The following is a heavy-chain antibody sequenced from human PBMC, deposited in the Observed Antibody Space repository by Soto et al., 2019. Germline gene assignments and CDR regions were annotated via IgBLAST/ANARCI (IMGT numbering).Heavy chain of an antibody. CDR1: GGSVNTDTYY. CDR3: ARLECVRPTCQFDH. V-gene: IGHV4-61*01. J-gene: IGHJ4*02. D-gene: IGHD3-3*01. CDR2: IYYSGST. Sequence: QVQLQESGPGLVKPSETLSLTCTVSGGSVNTDTYYWSWIRQPPGKGLEWIGYIYYSGSTNSNPSHYSRITISVDTSSNQFSLKLTSVTAADAAVYYCARLECVRPTCQFDHWGQGSLVTVSS.